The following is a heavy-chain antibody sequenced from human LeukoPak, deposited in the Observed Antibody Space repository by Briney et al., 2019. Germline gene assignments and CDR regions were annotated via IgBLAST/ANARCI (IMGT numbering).Heavy chain of an antibody. J-gene: IGHJ4*02. CDR2: ISYDGSNK. D-gene: IGHD5-18*01. CDR1: GFTFSTYA. V-gene: IGHV3-30*18. CDR3: AKDSSVRGYSYGSTEYDY. Sequence: GGSLRLSCAASGFTFSTYAMSWVRQAPGKGLEWVAVISYDGSNKYYADSVKGRFTISRDNSKNTLYLQMNSLRAEDTAVYYCAKDSSVRGYSYGSTEYDYWGQGTLVTVSS.